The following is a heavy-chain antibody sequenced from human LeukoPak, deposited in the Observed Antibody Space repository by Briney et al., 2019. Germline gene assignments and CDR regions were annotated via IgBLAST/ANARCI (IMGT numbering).Heavy chain of an antibody. D-gene: IGHD6-19*01. CDR3: ARDGNSGWSDFDY. CDR2: IKEDGSEK. CDR1: GFSFSSAW. Sequence: GGSLRLSCAASGFSFSSAWMNWVRQAPGRGLEWVANIKEDGSEKYYVDSVKGRFTISRDNAKNSLYLQMISLRAEDTAVYYCARDGNSGWSDFDYWGQGTLVTVSS. V-gene: IGHV3-7*03. J-gene: IGHJ4*02.